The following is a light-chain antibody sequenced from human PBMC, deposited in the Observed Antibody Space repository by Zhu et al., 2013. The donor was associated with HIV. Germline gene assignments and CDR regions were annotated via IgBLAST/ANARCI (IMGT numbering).Light chain of an antibody. V-gene: IGKV1-5*03. Sequence: DIQLTQSPSFLSASVGDRVTITCRASQSISSSLAWYQQKPGKAPKLLIYKASSLESGVPSRFSGSGSGTEFTLTISSLQPDDFATYYCQQYNTYSRTFGQGTKVEIK. CDR3: QQYNTYSRT. J-gene: IGKJ1*01. CDR1: QSISSS. CDR2: KAS.